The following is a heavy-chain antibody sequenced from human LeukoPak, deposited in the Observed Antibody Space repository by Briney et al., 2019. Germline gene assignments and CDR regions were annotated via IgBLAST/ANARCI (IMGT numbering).Heavy chain of an antibody. CDR2: ISTSGRT. Sequence: SETLSLTCTVSGVSITSYKWSWLRQSPGKGLEWIGFISTSGRTDYNPSLTSRVSMSVDTSKSQVSLRLSSVTAEDTAVYCCATSYDNKIVPYDCWGQGILVTVSS. CDR1: GVSITSYK. J-gene: IGHJ4*02. D-gene: IGHD3-9*01. CDR3: ATSYDNKIVPYDC. V-gene: IGHV4-4*09.